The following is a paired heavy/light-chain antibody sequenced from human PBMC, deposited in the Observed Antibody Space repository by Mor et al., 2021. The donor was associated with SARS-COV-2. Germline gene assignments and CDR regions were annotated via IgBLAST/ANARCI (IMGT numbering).Heavy chain of an antibody. CDR1: GGSISSSSYY. CDR3: ARMILEWLLPDYYYYGMDV. D-gene: IGHD3-3*01. V-gene: IGHV4-39*01. Sequence: QLQLQESGPGLVKPSETLSLTCTVSGGSISSSSYYWGWIRQPPGKGLEWIGSIYYSGSTYYNPSLKSRVTISVDTSKNQFSLKLSSVTAADTAVYYCARMILEWLLPDYYYYGMDVWGQGTTVTVSS. J-gene: IGHJ6*02. CDR2: IYYSGST.
Light chain of an antibody. CDR3: YSQDSNDNHLRV. J-gene: IGLJ1*01. Sequence: SSELTQDPAVSVALGQTVRITCQGDTLRTYYASWYQQKSGQAPVLVMYGKNDRPSGIPDRFSGSSSGNTASLTITGAQAKDEADYYCYSQDSNDNHLRVFGTGTKVTVL. V-gene: IGLV3-19*01. CDR2: GKN. CDR1: TLRTYY.